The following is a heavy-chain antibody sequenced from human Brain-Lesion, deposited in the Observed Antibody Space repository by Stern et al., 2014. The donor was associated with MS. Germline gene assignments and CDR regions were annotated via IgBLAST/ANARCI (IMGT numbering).Heavy chain of an antibody. V-gene: IGHV4-39*01. Sequence: VQLVESGPGLVKPSETLSLTCTISGDSISSVNYYWGWIRQPPGKGLEWIGRLYYSGTTYYTPSLKGRLTISVDTSKNQFSLKLSSVAAADTAVYFCARLATPDFWSGVGCLFDHWGQGMLVTVSS. CDR2: LYYSGTT. CDR1: GDSISSVNYY. D-gene: IGHD3-3*01. J-gene: IGHJ4*02. CDR3: ARLATPDFWSGVGCLFDH.